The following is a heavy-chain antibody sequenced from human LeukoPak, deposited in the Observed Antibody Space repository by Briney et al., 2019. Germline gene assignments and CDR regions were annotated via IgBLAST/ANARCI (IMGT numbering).Heavy chain of an antibody. J-gene: IGHJ3*02. Sequence: SETLSLTXTVSGGSISSYYWSWIRQPPGKGLEWIGYIYYSGSTNYNPSLKSRVTISVDTSKNQFSLKLSSVTAADTAVYYCARTGYGDGAFDIWGQGTMVTVSS. CDR3: ARTGYGDGAFDI. D-gene: IGHD4-17*01. CDR1: GGSISSYY. V-gene: IGHV4-59*01. CDR2: IYYSGST.